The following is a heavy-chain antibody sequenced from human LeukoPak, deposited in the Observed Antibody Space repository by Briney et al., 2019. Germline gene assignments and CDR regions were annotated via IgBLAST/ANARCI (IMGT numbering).Heavy chain of an antibody. J-gene: IGHJ4*02. D-gene: IGHD3-22*01. CDR1: GFTFTTYV. Sequence: GGSLRLSCTASGFTFTTYVMSWVRQAPGKGLEWVSVIYSGGSTYYADSVKGRFTISRDNSKNTLYLQMNSLRAEDTAVYYCARDYDSSGYYAVRDYWGQGTLVTVSS. CDR3: ARDYDSSGYYAVRDY. V-gene: IGHV3-66*01. CDR2: IYSGGST.